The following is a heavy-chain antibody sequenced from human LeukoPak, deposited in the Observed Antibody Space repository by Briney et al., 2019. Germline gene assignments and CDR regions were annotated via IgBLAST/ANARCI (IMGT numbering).Heavy chain of an antibody. D-gene: IGHD1-26*01. CDR3: SRESGPFSPVGH. J-gene: IGHJ4*02. V-gene: IGHV4-4*02. Sequence: SQTLSLTCGVSGGSITSTNYWSWVRPPPGQVLEWIGEISLSGYTGFNPSLRSRVTMSLDESKNHLSLNLASVTAADTAVYYCSRESGPFSPVGHWGQGILVTVTS. CDR1: GGSITSTNY. CDR2: ISLSGYT.